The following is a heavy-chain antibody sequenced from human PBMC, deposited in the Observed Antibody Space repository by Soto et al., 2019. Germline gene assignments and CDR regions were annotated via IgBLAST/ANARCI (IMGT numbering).Heavy chain of an antibody. V-gene: IGHV4-34*01. D-gene: IGHD6-13*01. J-gene: IGHJ6*02. Sequence: PSETLSLTCTAYGESFNGDYWSWIREPPLKGLEWIGEIHHSGSTNYNPSLKSRVTFSIDTSKRQFSLKVRSVTAADTAVYYCARGKRGSSWYRGEEKYYYYGMDVWGQGTPVTV. CDR1: GESFNGDY. CDR3: ARGKRGSSWYRGEEKYYYYGMDV. CDR2: IHHSGST.